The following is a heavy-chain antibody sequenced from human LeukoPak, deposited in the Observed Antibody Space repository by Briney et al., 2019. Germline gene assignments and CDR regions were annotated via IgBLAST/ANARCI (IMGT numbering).Heavy chain of an antibody. D-gene: IGHD5-18*01. J-gene: IGHJ5*02. CDR1: GYTFTGYY. CDR2: ISAYNGNT. CDR3: ARDGELRPATWWIQLWPPDNWFDP. V-gene: IGHV1-18*04. Sequence: GASVKVSCKASGYTFTGYYMHWVRQAPGQGLEWMGWISAYNGNTNYAQKLQGRVTMTTDTSTSTAYMELRSLRSDDTAVYYCARDGELRPATWWIQLWPPDNWFDPWGQGTLVTVSS.